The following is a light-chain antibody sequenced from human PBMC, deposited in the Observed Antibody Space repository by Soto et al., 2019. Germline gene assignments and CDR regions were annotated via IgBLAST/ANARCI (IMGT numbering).Light chain of an antibody. J-gene: IGKJ2*01. CDR3: QQRSNWPLYT. CDR2: DAS. Sequence: EIVLTQSPATLSLSPGERATLSCRASQSVSSDLPCYQQKPGQAPRLLIYDASNRATVIPARFSGSGSGTDFTLNISNLEPADFAAYYCQQRSNWPLYTFGQGTKLEIK. CDR1: QSVSSD. V-gene: IGKV3-11*01.